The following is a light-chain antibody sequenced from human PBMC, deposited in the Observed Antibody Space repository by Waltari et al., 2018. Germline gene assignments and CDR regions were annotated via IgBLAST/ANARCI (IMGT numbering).Light chain of an antibody. J-gene: IGKJ4*01. CDR1: QSMSTW. CDR3: QQYNSYSLLT. CDR2: KAS. V-gene: IGKV1-5*03. Sequence: DIQMTQSPSTLSASVGDRVTITCRASQSMSTWLAWYQQKPGKAPKLLIYKASTLESGVASRFSGSGSGTEFTLTISSLQPDDFATYYCQQYNSYSLLTFGGGTKVEIK.